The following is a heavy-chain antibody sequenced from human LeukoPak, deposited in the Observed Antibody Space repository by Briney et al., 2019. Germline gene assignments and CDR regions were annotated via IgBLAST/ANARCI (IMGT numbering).Heavy chain of an antibody. CDR1: GGSISSGGYY. D-gene: IGHD4-17*01. J-gene: IGHJ3*02. CDR2: IYYSGST. V-gene: IGHV4-31*03. CDR3: ARDWGYGDYLQI. Sequence: SQTRSLTCTVSGGSISSGGYYWSWIRQHPGKGLEWIGYIYYSGSTYYNPSLKSRVTISVDTSKNQFSLKLSSVTAADTAVYYCARDWGYGDYLQIWGQGTMVTVSS.